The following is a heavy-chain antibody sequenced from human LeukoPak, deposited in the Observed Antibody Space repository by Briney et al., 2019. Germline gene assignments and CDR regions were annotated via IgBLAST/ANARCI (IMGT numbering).Heavy chain of an antibody. CDR1: AGSISGYY. J-gene: IGHJ4*02. V-gene: IGHV4-59*01. Sequence: PSETLSLTCTVSAGSISGYYWHWIRQPPGMGLEWIGYINYSASTDYSPFLKSRVTISVATYKNQFSLNLRSVTAADTAVYYCAREYSSFEYWGQGILVTVSS. CDR3: AREYSSFEY. D-gene: IGHD3-22*01. CDR2: INYSAST.